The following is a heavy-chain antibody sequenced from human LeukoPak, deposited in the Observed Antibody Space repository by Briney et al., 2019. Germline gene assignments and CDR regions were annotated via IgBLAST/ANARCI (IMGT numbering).Heavy chain of an antibody. V-gene: IGHV3-21*01. D-gene: IGHD2-15*01. J-gene: IGHJ4*02. CDR2: ISSSSSYI. Sequence: PGGSLRLSCAASGFTFSSYSMNWVRQAPGKGLEWVSSISSSSSYIYYTDSVKGRFTISGDNAKNSLYLQMNGLRAEDTAVYYCASLYCSGGSCYSLWGQGTLVTVSS. CDR3: ASLYCSGGSCYSL. CDR1: GFTFSSYS.